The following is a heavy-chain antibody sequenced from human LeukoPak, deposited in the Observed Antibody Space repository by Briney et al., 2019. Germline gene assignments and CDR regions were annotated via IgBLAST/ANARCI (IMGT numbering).Heavy chain of an antibody. J-gene: IGHJ4*02. Sequence: PGGSLRLSCAASGFTFSGSAMHWVRQASGKGLEWVGRIRSKANSYATAYAASVKGRFTISRDDSKNTAYLQMNSLKTEDTAVYYCTRSRGYSFPLDYWGQGTLVTVSS. CDR1: GFTFSGSA. CDR3: TRSRGYSFPLDY. CDR2: IRSKANSYAT. V-gene: IGHV3-73*01. D-gene: IGHD5-18*01.